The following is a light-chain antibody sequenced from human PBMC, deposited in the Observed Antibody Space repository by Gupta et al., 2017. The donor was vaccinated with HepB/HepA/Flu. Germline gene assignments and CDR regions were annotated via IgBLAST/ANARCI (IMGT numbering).Light chain of an antibody. CDR3: QQYDSYPPT. CDR2: AAS. J-gene: IGKJ1*01. CDR1: QGISSY. V-gene: IGKV1-8*01. Sequence: AIRMTQSPSSFSASTGDRVTITCRASQGISSYLAWYQQKPGKAPKLLIYAASTLQSGVPSRFSGSGSGTDFTLTISCLQSEDFATYYCQQYDSYPPTFGQGTKVE.